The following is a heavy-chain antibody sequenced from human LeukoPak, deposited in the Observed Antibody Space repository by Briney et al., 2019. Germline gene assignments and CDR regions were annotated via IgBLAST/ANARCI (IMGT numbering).Heavy chain of an antibody. CDR3: ARDDYYDSSGYYPGFGY. CDR1: TXXXXY. D-gene: IGHD3-22*01. CDR2: INPNSGGT. J-gene: IGHJ4*02. V-gene: IGHV1-2*02. Sequence: TXXXXYMHWVRQAPGQGLEWMGWINPNSGGTNYAQKFQGRVTMTRDTSISTAYMELSRLRSDDTAVYYCARDDYYDSSGYYPGFGYWGQGTLVTVSS.